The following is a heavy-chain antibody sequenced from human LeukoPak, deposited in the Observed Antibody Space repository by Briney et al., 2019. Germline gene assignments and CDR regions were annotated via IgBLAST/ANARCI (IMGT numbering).Heavy chain of an antibody. CDR2: ITPSNGGT. CDR1: GYTFTSYG. D-gene: IGHD3-22*01. Sequence: RASVKVSCKASGYTFTSYGISWVRQAPGQGLEWMGWITPSNGGTKYAQKFQDRVTMTRDTSISTAYMELSRLRSDDTAVYYCAIRRPYYGSSGYYPDSFHIWGQGTMVTVSS. CDR3: AIRRPYYGSSGYYPDSFHI. V-gene: IGHV1-2*02. J-gene: IGHJ3*02.